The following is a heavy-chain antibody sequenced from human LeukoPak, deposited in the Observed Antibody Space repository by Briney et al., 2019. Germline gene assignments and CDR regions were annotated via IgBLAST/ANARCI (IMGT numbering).Heavy chain of an antibody. V-gene: IGHV3-7*01. CDR2: INQDGSEE. J-gene: IGHJ4*02. D-gene: IGHD5-12*01. CDR3: VRDGGVSGYDLLDY. CDR1: GFTFSNCW. Sequence: GGSLRLSCAASGFTFSNCWMTWVRQAPGKGLEWVAHINQDGSEEHYMDSVKARFTISRDNAKNSLSLQMNSLRAEDTAVYYCVRDGGVSGYDLLDYWGQGTLVTVSS.